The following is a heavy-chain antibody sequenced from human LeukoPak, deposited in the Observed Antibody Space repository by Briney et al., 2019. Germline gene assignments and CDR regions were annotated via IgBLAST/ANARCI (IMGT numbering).Heavy chain of an antibody. J-gene: IGHJ6*03. D-gene: IGHD2-2*01. CDR2: INHSGST. CDR3: ARKSPRGYCSSTSCYHYYYYYYMDV. V-gene: IGHV4-34*01. CDR1: GGSFSGYY. Sequence: SETLSLTCAVYGGSFSGYYWSWIRQPPGKGLEWIGEINHSGSTNYNPSLKSRVTISVDTSKNQFSLKLSSVTAADTAVYYCARKSPRGYCSSTSCYHYYYYYYMDVWGKGTTVTVSS.